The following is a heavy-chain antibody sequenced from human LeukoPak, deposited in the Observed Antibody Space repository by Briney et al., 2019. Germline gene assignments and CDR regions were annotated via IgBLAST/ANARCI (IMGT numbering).Heavy chain of an antibody. V-gene: IGHV1-2*02. J-gene: IGHJ4*02. CDR2: INPITRPT. CDR3: ARDGNFDY. Sequence: GASVKVSCKASGYTFTGYYMHWVRQAPGQALAWLASINPITRPTNSAQTFPPRAPITRHTSINTAYMELSTLRSDDTAVYYCARDGNFDYWGQGTLVTVSS. D-gene: IGHD1-1*01. CDR1: GYTFTGYY.